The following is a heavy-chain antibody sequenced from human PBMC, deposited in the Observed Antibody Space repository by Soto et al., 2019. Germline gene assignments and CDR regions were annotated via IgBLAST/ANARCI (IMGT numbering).Heavy chain of an antibody. D-gene: IGHD3-10*01. J-gene: IGHJ5*01. Sequence: SENLSLTCAVYGGSISAAGDSWSWIRQPPGGGLEWIGYIYHSGTFLYNPSLKTRLTMSLDRSNNQFSLTLNSVTAADTAVYXFAPDYFHFGLGRYTNLMLDSWCQGAQVSGS. V-gene: IGHV4-30-2*01. CDR2: IYHSGTF. CDR1: GGSISAAGDS. CDR3: APDYFHFGLGRYTNLMLDS.